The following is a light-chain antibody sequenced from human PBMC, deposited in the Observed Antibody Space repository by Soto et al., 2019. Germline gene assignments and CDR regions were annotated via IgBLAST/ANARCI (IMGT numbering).Light chain of an antibody. J-gene: IGLJ1*01. V-gene: IGLV2-8*01. CDR1: SSDVGGYNY. CDR3: SSYAGSSNV. Sequence: QSALTQPASVSGSPGQSITISCTGTSSDVGGYNYVSWYQQHPGKAPKLMIYEVNNRPSGVPDRFSGSKSGNTASLTVSGLQAEDEADYYCSSYAGSSNVFGTGTKLTVL. CDR2: EVN.